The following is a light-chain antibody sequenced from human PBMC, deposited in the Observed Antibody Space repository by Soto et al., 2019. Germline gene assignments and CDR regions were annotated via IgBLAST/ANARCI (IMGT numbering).Light chain of an antibody. CDR2: GTS. Sequence: EIVLTQSPGTLSLSLGERATLSCRASQSVTTNYFAWYQQKPGQAPRLLIYGTSNRATGSPDRFSGSGSGTDSTLTISRLEPEDFPVYYCQQYGNSPRYSFGQGTKVEIK. CDR1: QSVTTNY. CDR3: QQYGNSPRYS. V-gene: IGKV3-20*01. J-gene: IGKJ2*03.